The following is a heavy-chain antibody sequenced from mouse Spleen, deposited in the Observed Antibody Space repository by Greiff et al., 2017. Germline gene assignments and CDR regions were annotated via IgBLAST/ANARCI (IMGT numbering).Heavy chain of an antibody. V-gene: IGHV1-59*01. CDR3: ARSVYRYDSYFDY. J-gene: IGHJ2*01. Sequence: QVQLQQPGAELVRPGTSVKLSCKASGYTFTSYWMHWVKQRPGQGLEWIGVIDPSDSYTNYNQKFKGKATLTVDTSSSTAYMQLSSLTSEDSAVYYCARSVYRYDSYFDYWGQGTTLTVSS. D-gene: IGHD2-4*01. CDR1: GYTFTSYW. CDR2: IDPSDSYT.